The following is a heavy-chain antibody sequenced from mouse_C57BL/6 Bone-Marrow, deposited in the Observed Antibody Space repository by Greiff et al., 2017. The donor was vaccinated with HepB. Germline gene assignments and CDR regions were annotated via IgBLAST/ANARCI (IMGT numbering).Heavy chain of an antibody. CDR1: DSEVFPIAY. V-gene: IGHV15-2*01. J-gene: IGHJ2*01. Sequence: QVQLQQSGSELRSPGSSVKLSCKDFDSEVFPIAYMSWVRQKPGHGFEWIGGILPSIGRTSDGEKFEDNATLDADTLSNTAYLEFNSLTSEASAISYCARSRWLLLFDYWGQGTTLTVSS. CDR3: ARSRWLLLFDY. CDR2: ILPSIGRT. D-gene: IGHD2-3*01.